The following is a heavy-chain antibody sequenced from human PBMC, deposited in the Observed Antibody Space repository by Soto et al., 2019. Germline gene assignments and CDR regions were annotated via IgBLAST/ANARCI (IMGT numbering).Heavy chain of an antibody. CDR3: AKSLPGGTIYYMDV. D-gene: IGHD1-26*01. J-gene: IGHJ6*03. Sequence: QVQLRESGPGLVKPSETLSITCAVSGGSITSGGSYWSWVRQHPGKGLEGIGHVYYSWSAYYNPSLKSQVAISVDTSKNHFSLRVNYVTAADTAVYYCAKSLPGGTIYYMDVWGEGTTITVSS. V-gene: IGHV4-31*11. CDR1: GGSITSGGSY. CDR2: VYYSWSA.